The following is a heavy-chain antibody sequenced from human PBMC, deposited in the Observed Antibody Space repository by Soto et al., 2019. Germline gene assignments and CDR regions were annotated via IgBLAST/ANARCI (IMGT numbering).Heavy chain of an antibody. CDR2: IYYSGST. V-gene: IGHV4-39*02. Sequence: SLTCTVSGGSISSSSYYWGWIRQPPGKGLEWMGSIYYSGSTYYNPSLKSRVTISVDTSKNQFYMKLSSVTAADTAVYYCARESIAARPGPWGQGTLVTVSS. J-gene: IGHJ5*02. D-gene: IGHD6-6*01. CDR1: GGSISSSSYY. CDR3: ARESIAARPGP.